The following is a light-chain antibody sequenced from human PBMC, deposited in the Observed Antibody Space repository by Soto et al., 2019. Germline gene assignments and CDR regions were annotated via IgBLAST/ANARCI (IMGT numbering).Light chain of an antibody. J-gene: IGLJ1*01. V-gene: IGLV2-14*01. CDR2: EVI. CDR1: SSDVGGYNY. Sequence: QSALTQPASVSGSPGKSITISCTGTSSDVGGYNYVSWYQQHPGKAPKLMIYEVINRPSGISNRFSGAKSGNTDSLTISGLQAEDEADYYCSSYTSSSTYVFGTGTKLTVL. CDR3: SSYTSSSTYV.